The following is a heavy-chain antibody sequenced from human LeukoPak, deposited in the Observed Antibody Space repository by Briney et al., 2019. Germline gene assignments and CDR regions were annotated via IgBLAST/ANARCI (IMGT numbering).Heavy chain of an antibody. D-gene: IGHD3-9*01. Sequence: SETLSLTCTVSGGSISSGSYYWSWIRQPAGKGLEWIVRIYTSGSTNYNPSLKSRVTISVDTSKNQFSLKLSSVTAADTAVYYCARGYYDILTGYYDLARFDYWGQGTLVTVSS. CDR1: GGSISSGSYY. CDR3: ARGYYDILTGYYDLARFDY. J-gene: IGHJ4*02. CDR2: IYTSGST. V-gene: IGHV4-61*02.